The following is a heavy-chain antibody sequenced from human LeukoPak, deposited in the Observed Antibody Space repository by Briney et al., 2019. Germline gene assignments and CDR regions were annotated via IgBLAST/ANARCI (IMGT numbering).Heavy chain of an antibody. CDR3: AKAPVISCRGAFCYPFYY. J-gene: IGHJ4*02. V-gene: IGHV3-23*01. CDR2: MGSGDDGR. Sequence: PGGTLRLYCATSGFSFSSYPMSWVRQAPGKGLEWVSAMGSGDDGRYYAASVRGRFTISRDTSRSSLDLHMNSLRDEDAAVYYCAKAPVISCRGAFCYPFYYWGQGTLVTVSS. D-gene: IGHD2-15*01. CDR1: GFSFSSYP.